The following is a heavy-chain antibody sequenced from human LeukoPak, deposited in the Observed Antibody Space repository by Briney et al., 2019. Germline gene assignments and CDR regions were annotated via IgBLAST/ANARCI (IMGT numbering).Heavy chain of an antibody. CDR1: GGSISSYY. D-gene: IGHD3-22*01. CDR3: ARDYPYYYDSSGYLNWFDP. V-gene: IGHV4-4*07. J-gene: IGHJ5*02. CDR2: IYTSGST. Sequence: SETLSLTCTVSGGSISSYYWSWIRQPAGKGLEWIGRIYTSGSTNYNPSLKSRVTMSADTSKNHFSLKLSSVTAADTAVYYCARDYPYYYDSSGYLNWFDPWGQGTLVTVSS.